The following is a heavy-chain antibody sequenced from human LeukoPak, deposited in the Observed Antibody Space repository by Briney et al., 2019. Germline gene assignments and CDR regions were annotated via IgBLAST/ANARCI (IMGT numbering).Heavy chain of an antibody. CDR3: ARPYCSGGDCLRYFDL. V-gene: IGHV1-8*01. Sequence: ASVRVSCMASGYTFTSYDISWVRQATGQGLEWMGWMNPISGNTGYAQKFQGRVTMTRSTSISTAYMELSSLRSEDTAVYYCARPYCSGGDCLRYFDLWGRGTLITVSS. CDR2: MNPISGNT. D-gene: IGHD2-15*01. CDR1: GYTFTSYD. J-gene: IGHJ2*01.